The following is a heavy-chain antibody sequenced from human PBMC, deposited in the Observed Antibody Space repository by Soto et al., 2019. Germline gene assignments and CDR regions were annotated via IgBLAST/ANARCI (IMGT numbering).Heavy chain of an antibody. CDR1: GFTFSSYA. D-gene: IGHD6-13*01. CDR2: ISYDGSNN. Sequence: VPLVESGGGVLQPGRALRLYCAASGFTFSSYAMHWVRQAPGKGLEWVAVISYDGSNNYYADSVKGRFTISRDNSKNTLYLQMNSLRAEDTAVYYCAREGWAAAPHYYYGMDVWGQGTTVTVSS. J-gene: IGHJ6*02. V-gene: IGHV3-30-3*01. CDR3: AREGWAAAPHYYYGMDV.